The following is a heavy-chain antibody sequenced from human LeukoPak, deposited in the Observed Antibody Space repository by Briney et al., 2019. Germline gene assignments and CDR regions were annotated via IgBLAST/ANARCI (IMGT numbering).Heavy chain of an antibody. Sequence: GGSLRLSCAASGYTFDDYAMHWVRQAPGKGLEWVSGISWNSGSIGYADSVKGRFTISRDNAKNSLYLQMNSLRAEDTAVYYCARDLSSSWYRREDWFDPWGQGTLVTVSS. CDR1: GYTFDDYA. CDR2: ISWNSGSI. CDR3: ARDLSSSWYRREDWFDP. J-gene: IGHJ5*02. D-gene: IGHD6-13*01. V-gene: IGHV3-9*01.